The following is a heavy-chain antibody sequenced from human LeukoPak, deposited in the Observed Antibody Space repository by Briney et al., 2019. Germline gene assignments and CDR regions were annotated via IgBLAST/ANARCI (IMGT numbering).Heavy chain of an antibody. CDR2: ISYDGSNK. CDR1: GFTFSSYG. J-gene: IGHJ4*02. Sequence: PGGSLRLSCAASGFTFSSYGMHWVRQAPGKGLEWVAVISYDGSNKYYADSVKGRFTISRDNSKNTLYLQMNSLRAEDTAVYYCARSYYDSSGYYYEFAYWGQGTLVTVSS. CDR3: ARSYYDSSGYYYEFAY. D-gene: IGHD3-22*01. V-gene: IGHV3-30*03.